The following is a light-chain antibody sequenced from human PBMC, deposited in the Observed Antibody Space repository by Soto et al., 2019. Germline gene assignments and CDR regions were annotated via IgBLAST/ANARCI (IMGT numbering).Light chain of an antibody. CDR3: QQYNSYPWT. CDR2: DAS. Sequence: DIQMTQSPSTLPASVGDRVTITCRASQSISSWLAWYQQKPGKAPKLLIYDASSLESGVPSRFSGSGSGTEFTLTISSLQPDYFATYYCQQYNSYPWTFGQGTKVDIK. J-gene: IGKJ1*01. V-gene: IGKV1-5*01. CDR1: QSISSW.